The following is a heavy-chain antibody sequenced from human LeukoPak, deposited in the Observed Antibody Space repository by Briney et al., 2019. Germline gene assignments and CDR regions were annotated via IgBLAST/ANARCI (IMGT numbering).Heavy chain of an antibody. CDR3: ARASIAAAGTVADY. CDR1: GXSISGYY. CDR2: MYYSGST. Sequence: PSETLSFTCTVSGXSISGYYWSWIRQPPGKGLEWIGYMYYSGSTNYNPSLKSRVTISVDTSRNQFSLKLSSVTAADTAVYYCARASIAAAGTVADYWGQGTLVTVSS. D-gene: IGHD6-13*01. J-gene: IGHJ4*02. V-gene: IGHV4-59*01.